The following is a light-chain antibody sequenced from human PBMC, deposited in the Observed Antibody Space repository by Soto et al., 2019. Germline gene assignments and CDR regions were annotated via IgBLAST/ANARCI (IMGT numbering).Light chain of an antibody. CDR1: QSISSY. V-gene: IGKV1-39*01. CDR2: AAS. Sequence: DIQMTQSPSTLSASVGDRVTITSRASQSISSYLNWYQQKPGKDPKLLIYAASSLQSGVPSRFSGSGSGTDFTLTISSLQPEDFATYYCQQRYSTTVTFGQGTRLEIK. CDR3: QQRYSTTVT. J-gene: IGKJ5*01.